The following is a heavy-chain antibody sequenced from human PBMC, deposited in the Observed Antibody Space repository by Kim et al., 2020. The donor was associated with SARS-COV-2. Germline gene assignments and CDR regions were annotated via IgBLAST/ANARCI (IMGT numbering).Heavy chain of an antibody. Sequence: GGSLRLSCAASGFTFDDYAMHWVRQAPGKGLEWVSGISWNSGSIGYADSVKGRFTISRDNAKNSLYLQMNSLRAEDTALYYCAKDISGGFDYWGQGTLVT. CDR3: AKDISGGFDY. D-gene: IGHD2-15*01. CDR2: ISWNSGSI. J-gene: IGHJ4*02. CDR1: GFTFDDYA. V-gene: IGHV3-9*01.